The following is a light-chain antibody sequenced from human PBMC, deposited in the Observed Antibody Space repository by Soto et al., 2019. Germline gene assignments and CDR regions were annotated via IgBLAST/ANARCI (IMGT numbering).Light chain of an antibody. CDR3: QQYYSTPYT. V-gene: IGKV4-1*01. J-gene: IGKJ2*01. Sequence: DIVMTQSPDSPAVSLGERATINCKSSQSVLYSSNNKNYLAWYQQKPGQPPKLLIYWASTRESGVPDRFSGSGSGTDFTLTISSLQAEDVAVYYCQQYYSTPYTVGQGTKLEIK. CDR1: QSVLYSSNNKNY. CDR2: WAS.